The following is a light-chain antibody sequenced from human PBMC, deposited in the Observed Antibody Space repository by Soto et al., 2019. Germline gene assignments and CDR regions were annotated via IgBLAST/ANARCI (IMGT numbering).Light chain of an antibody. J-gene: IGKJ4*01. V-gene: IGKV3-20*01. CDR3: QHCQSSPHT. CDR2: DAS. CDR1: QSISFY. Sequence: EIVLTQSPGTLSLSPGERATLSCRASQSISFYLAWYQQKPGQAPRLLIYDASSRATGIPDRFSGSGSGTDFTLTISRLEPEDFAVYFCQHCQSSPHTFGGGTKVEIK.